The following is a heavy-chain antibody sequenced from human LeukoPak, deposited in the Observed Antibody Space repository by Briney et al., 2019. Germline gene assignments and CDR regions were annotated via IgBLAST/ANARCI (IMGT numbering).Heavy chain of an antibody. V-gene: IGHV3-9*01. D-gene: IGHD2/OR15-2a*01. Sequence: GGSLRLSCAASGFTFDDYAMHWVRQAPGKGLEWVSSIGWNSGSIGYADSVKGRVTISRDNSKNTLYLQMNSLRVEDTAVYYCAKGVGSTWLSTLSQVTIDVWGKGTTVTVSS. CDR3: AKGVGSTWLSTLSQVTIDV. CDR2: IGWNSGSI. J-gene: IGHJ6*04. CDR1: GFTFDDYA.